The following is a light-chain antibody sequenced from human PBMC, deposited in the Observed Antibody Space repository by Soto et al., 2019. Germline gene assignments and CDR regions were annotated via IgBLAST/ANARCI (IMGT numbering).Light chain of an antibody. J-gene: IGKJ1*01. CDR1: QSVSSF. CDR3: QHYSVWPPT. CDR2: DAS. Sequence: EFVLTQSPATLSVYPGEGATLFCRASQSVSSFLAWYQQGPGQAPRLLIYDASTRAPSIPERFSGSGSGTDLTITISSLQSEDFAVYYCQHYSVWPPTFGRGTKVDIK. V-gene: IGKV3-15*01.